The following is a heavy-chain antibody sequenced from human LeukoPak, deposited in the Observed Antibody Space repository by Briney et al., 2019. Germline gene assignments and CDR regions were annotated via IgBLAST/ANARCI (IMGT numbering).Heavy chain of an antibody. CDR1: GFTFSSYA. CDR3: ARGWGGSYYFDY. CDR2: ISYDGSNK. J-gene: IGHJ4*02. D-gene: IGHD1-26*01. V-gene: IGHV3-30-3*01. Sequence: GGSLRLSCAASGFTFSSYAMHWVRQAPGKGLEWVAVISYDGSNKYYADSVKGRFTISRDNSKNTLYLQMNSLRAEDTAVYYCARGWGGSYYFDYWGQGTLVTVSS.